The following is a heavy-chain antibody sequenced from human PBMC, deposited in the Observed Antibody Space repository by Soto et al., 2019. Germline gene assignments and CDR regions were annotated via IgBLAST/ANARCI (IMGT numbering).Heavy chain of an antibody. CDR1: GIALSNAIMV. D-gene: IGHD6-19*01. J-gene: IGHJ6*02. CDR2: IFSNDEK. V-gene: IGHV2-26*03. CDR3: ARISRAVAGTWSRYYYYYYGMDV. Sequence: ESGPTLVTHTATLTLTCTISGIALSNAIMVVSLFLQPPGKALEWVAHIFSNDEKSYSTSLKSRLTISKDTSKSQVVLTMTNMDPVDTATYYCARISRAVAGTWSRYYYYYYGMDVWGQGTTVTVSS.